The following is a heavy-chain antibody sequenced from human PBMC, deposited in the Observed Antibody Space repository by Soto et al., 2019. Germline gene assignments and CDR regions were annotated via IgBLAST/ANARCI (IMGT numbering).Heavy chain of an antibody. CDR2: VSAYNGNT. V-gene: IGHV1-18*04. Sequence: QVHLVQSGAEVKEPGASVKVSCKTSGYSFTGNGITWVRQAPGQGLEWVGWVSAYNGNTKYGQKFQGRVTMPRDTSTTTAYRELRSLRSDDTAIYYCARRHYFDSTGPVFDYWGQGTLVTVSS. CDR3: ARRHYFDSTGPVFDY. CDR1: GYSFTGNG. D-gene: IGHD3-22*01. J-gene: IGHJ4*02.